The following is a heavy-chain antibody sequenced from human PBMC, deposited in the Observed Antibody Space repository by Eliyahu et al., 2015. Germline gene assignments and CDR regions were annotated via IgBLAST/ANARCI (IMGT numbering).Heavy chain of an antibody. J-gene: IGHJ4*02. CDR1: GFIYSSYA. CDR2: ISFDGDNK. D-gene: IGHD5/OR15-5a*01. V-gene: IGHV3-30-3*01. Sequence: QVQLVESGGGVVQPGRSLRLSCAASGFIYSSYAMPWXRQAPGKGLGWVAFISFDGDNKYYADSVKGRFTISRDDSKNTLYLQINSLRAEDTALYYCARDSSTANFDYWGQGTLVTVSS. CDR3: ARDSSTANFDY.